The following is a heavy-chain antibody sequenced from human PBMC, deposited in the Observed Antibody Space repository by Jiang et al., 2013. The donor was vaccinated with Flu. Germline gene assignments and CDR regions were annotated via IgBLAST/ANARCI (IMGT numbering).Heavy chain of an antibody. CDR1: GFTVSSNY. Sequence: QLLESGGGLIQPGGSLRLSCAASGFTVSSNYMSWVRQAPGKGLEWVSVIYSGGSTYYADSVKGRFTISRDNSKNTLYLQMNSLRAEDTAVYYCARDEGYSYGYGPFDYWGQGTLVTVSS. CDR3: ARDEGYSYGYGPFDY. D-gene: IGHD5-18*01. CDR2: IYSGGST. J-gene: IGHJ4*02. V-gene: IGHV3-53*01.